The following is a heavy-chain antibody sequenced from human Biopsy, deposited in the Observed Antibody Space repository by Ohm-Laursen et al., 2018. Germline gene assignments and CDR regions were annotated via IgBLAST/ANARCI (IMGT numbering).Heavy chain of an antibody. J-gene: IGHJ3*02. CDR3: AKHGSGWTGDDALHI. CDR2: ISYSGST. V-gene: IGHV4-59*08. Sequence: SDTLSLTCTVSGGSISGSSWSWIRQAPGRGLEWVGYISYSGSTSNNPSIKSRITISVDTSKNQISLKVTSVTAADTAVYYCAKHGSGWTGDDALHIWGQGTMVTVSS. CDR1: GGSISGSS. D-gene: IGHD6-19*01.